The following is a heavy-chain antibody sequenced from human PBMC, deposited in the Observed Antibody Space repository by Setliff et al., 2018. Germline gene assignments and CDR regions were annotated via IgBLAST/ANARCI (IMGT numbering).Heavy chain of an antibody. CDR1: GASISGSAYY. D-gene: IGHD3-16*01. CDR3: AGSLGGFDY. CDR2: VYSSGSP. J-gene: IGHJ4*02. V-gene: IGHV4-39*07. Sequence: SETLSLTCNVSGASISGSAYYWGWIRQPPGKGLEWIGSVYSSGSPYYNPSLKSRVTISMDTSKNQFSLKVNSLTAADTAVYYCAGSLGGFDYWGQGTLVTVSS.